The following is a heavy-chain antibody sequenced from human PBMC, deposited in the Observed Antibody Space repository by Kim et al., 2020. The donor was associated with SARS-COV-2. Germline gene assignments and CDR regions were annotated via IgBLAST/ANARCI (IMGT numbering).Heavy chain of an antibody. V-gene: IGHV4-38-2*02. CDR3: ARALYDSSGYYYSY. Sequence: SETLSLTCTVSGYSISSGYYWGWIRQPPGKGLEWIGSIYHSGSTYYNPSLKSRVTISVDTSKNQFSLKLSSVTAADTAVYYCARALYDSSGYYYSYWGQGTLVTVSS. D-gene: IGHD3-22*01. CDR1: GYSISSGYY. J-gene: IGHJ4*02. CDR2: IYHSGST.